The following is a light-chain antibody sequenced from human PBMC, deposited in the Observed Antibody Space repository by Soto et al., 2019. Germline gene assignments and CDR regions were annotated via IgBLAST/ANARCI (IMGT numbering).Light chain of an antibody. CDR3: QQYNNWPRT. J-gene: IGKJ1*01. Sequence: EIVMTQSPATLSVSPGERATLSCRASQSVSSNLACYQQKPGQAPSLLIYGASTRATGIPARFSGSGSETDFTLTISSLQSEDFAVYYCQQYNNWPRTFGQGTNVEIK. CDR1: QSVSSN. CDR2: GAS. V-gene: IGKV3-15*01.